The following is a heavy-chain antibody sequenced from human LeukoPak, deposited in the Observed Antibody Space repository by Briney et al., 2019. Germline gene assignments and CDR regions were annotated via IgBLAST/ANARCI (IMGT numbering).Heavy chain of an antibody. D-gene: IGHD4-17*01. CDR1: GGSISSDY. CDR3: ASGGDYAGFDP. J-gene: IGHJ5*02. CDR2: IYYSGST. V-gene: IGHV4-59*01. Sequence: SETLSLTCTVSGGSISSDYWSWIRQPPGNGLEWIGYIYYSGSTNYNPSLKSRVTISVDTSKNQFSLKLSSVTAAAPAVYYCASGGDYAGFDPWGQGTLVTVSS.